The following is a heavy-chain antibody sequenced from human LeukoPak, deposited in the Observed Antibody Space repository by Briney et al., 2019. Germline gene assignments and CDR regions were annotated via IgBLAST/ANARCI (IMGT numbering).Heavy chain of an antibody. CDR1: GFSFTDYP. V-gene: IGHV3-48*02. Sequence: GGSLRLSCATSGFSFTDYPMNWVRQAPGEGREWISNIRTTAEGAKYAYYADSVKGRVTISRDDGKNTLSLHMNSLRDDDTAVYYCATDQRYAFDYWGQGILVTVSS. CDR2: IRTTAEGAKYA. D-gene: IGHD3-9*01. CDR3: ATDQRYAFDY. J-gene: IGHJ4*02.